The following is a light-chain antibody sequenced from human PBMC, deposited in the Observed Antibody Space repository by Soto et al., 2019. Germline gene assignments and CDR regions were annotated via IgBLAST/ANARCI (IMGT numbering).Light chain of an antibody. CDR2: DAS. V-gene: IGKV3-11*01. CDR1: QSVSSY. Sequence: EIVLTQSPATLSFSRVERSTLSCRASQSVSSYLAWYQQKPGQAPRLLIYDASNRATGIPARFSGSGSGTDFTLTISSLEPEDFAVYYCQQRSNWPPITFGQGTRLEIK. CDR3: QQRSNWPPIT. J-gene: IGKJ5*01.